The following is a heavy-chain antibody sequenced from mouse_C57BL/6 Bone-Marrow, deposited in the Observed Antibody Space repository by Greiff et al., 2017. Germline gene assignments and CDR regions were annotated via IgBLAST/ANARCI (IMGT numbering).Heavy chain of an antibody. CDR1: GYTFTSYW. CDR3: ARANWAHFDY. CDR2: IHPNSGST. Sequence: QVQLQQPGAELVKPGASVKLSCKASGYTFTSYWMPWVKQRPGQGLEWIGMIHPNSGSTNYNEKFKSKATLTVDKSSSTAYMQLSSLTSEDSAVYYCARANWAHFDYWGQGTTLTVSS. D-gene: IGHD4-1*02. J-gene: IGHJ2*01. V-gene: IGHV1-64*01.